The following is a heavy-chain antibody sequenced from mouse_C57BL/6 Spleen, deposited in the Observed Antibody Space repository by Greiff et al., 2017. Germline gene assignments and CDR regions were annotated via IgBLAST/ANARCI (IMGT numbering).Heavy chain of an antibody. J-gene: IGHJ3*01. CDR3: ARSGLYYGNHEGFAY. CDR1: GYTFTSYD. Sequence: QVQLKQSGPELVKPGASVKLSCKASGYTFTSYDINWVKQRPGQGLEWIGWIYPRDGSTKYNEKFKGKATLTVDTSSSTAYMELHSLTSEDSAVYFCARSGLYYGNHEGFAYWGQGTLVTVSA. CDR2: IYPRDGST. V-gene: IGHV1-85*01. D-gene: IGHD2-1*01.